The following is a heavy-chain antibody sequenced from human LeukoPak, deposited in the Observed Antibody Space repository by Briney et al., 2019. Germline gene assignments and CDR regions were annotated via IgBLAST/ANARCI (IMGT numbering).Heavy chain of an antibody. CDR3: AKDLRIVVVTAILDY. J-gene: IGHJ4*02. Sequence: GGSLRLSCAASGFTFSSYGMHWVRQAPGKGLEWVAFIRYDGSNKYYADSVKGRFTISRDNFKNTLYLQMNSLRAEDTAVYYCAKDLRIVVVTAILDYWGQGTLVTVSS. CDR2: IRYDGSNK. CDR1: GFTFSSYG. V-gene: IGHV3-30*02. D-gene: IGHD2-21*02.